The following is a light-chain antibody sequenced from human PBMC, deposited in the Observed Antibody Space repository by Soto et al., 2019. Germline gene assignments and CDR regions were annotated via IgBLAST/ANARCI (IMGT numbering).Light chain of an antibody. CDR3: QQSFSTPPT. CDR2: DAS. V-gene: IGKV1-39*01. Sequence: DIQMTQSPSSLSASVGDRVTITCQASQDISNHLNWYQQKPGKAPKFLIHDASNLQSGVPTRFSGSGSGTDFTLTISSLQPEDFATYYCQQSFSTPPTFGQGTKLEIK. CDR1: QDISNH. J-gene: IGKJ2*01.